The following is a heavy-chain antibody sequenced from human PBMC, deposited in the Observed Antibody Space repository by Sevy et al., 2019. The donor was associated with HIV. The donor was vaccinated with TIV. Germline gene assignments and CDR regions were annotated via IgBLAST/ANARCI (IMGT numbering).Heavy chain of an antibody. V-gene: IGHV1-46*01. CDR1: GYTFTNYY. D-gene: IGHD3-22*01. CDR2: INPSGGST. Sequence: ASVKVSCKASGYTFTNYYIHWVRQAPGEGLEWMGVINPSGGSTSNAQKFQGRVAMIRDTSTSTVYMELSSLRSEDTAVYYCARVYYYDYSGPGYWGQGTLVTVSS. J-gene: IGHJ4*02. CDR3: ARVYYYDYSGPGY.